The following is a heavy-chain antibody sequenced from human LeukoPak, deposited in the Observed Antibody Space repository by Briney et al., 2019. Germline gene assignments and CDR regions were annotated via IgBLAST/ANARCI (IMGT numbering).Heavy chain of an antibody. CDR1: GGSISSSSYY. CDR2: IYYSGRT. D-gene: IGHD2/OR15-2a*01. J-gene: IGHJ3*02. V-gene: IGHV4-39*07. CDR3: ASFSESDAFDI. Sequence: SETLSLTCTVSGGSISSSSYYWGWIRQPPGKGPEWIGSIYYSGRTYYNPSLKSRVTISVDMSKNQFSLKVNSVTAADTAVFYCASFSESDAFDIWGQGTMVTVSS.